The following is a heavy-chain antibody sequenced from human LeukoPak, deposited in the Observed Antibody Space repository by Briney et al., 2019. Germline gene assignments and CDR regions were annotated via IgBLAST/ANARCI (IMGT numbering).Heavy chain of an antibody. J-gene: IGHJ4*02. CDR3: ARGFRGGHFDY. Sequence: NASETLSLTCTVSGGSISSYYWSWIRQPPGKGLEWIGYFYYSGGTNYNPSLKSRVTISVDTSKNQFSLNLTSMTAADTAVYYCARGFRGGHFDYWGQGTLVTVSS. CDR1: GGSISSYY. V-gene: IGHV4-59*01. CDR2: FYYSGGT. D-gene: IGHD3-16*01.